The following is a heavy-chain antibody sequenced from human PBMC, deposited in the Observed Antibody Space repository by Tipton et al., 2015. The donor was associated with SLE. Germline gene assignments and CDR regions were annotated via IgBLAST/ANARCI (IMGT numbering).Heavy chain of an antibody. CDR1: DGSISNYY. D-gene: IGHD3-3*01. Sequence: TLSLTCTVSDGSISNYYWSWIRQPPGKGLEWIGYIYYSGSTNYNPSLKSRVTISVDTSKNQFSLNLSSVTGADTAMYYCARGKDYDFWSGYYRRDAIDIWGQGTMVTVSS. CDR3: ARGKDYDFWSGYYRRDAIDI. J-gene: IGHJ3*02. CDR2: IYYSGST. V-gene: IGHV4-59*12.